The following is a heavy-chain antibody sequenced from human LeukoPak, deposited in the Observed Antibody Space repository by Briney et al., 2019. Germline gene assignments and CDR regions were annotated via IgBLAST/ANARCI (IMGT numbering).Heavy chain of an antibody. D-gene: IGHD6-19*01. CDR3: AKTQYSSGWYSDAFDI. CDR2: ISGSGGST. J-gene: IGHJ3*02. Sequence: PGGSLRLSCAGSKFSFSSYWMTWVRQAPGKGLEWVSAISGSGGSTYYADSVKGRFTISRDNSKNTLYLQMNSLRAEDTAVYYCAKTQYSSGWYSDAFDIWGQGTMVTVSS. CDR1: KFSFSSYW. V-gene: IGHV3-23*01.